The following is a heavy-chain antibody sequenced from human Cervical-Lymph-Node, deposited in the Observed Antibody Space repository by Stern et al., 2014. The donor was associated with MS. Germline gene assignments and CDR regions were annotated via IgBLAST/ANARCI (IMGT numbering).Heavy chain of an antibody. CDR3: ARGASCSSSNCYHYGMDV. Sequence: QVQLQESGPGLVKPSGTLSLTCAVSGGSLSSSDWWNWVRQSPGKGLEWIGEVFDTGKSNYNPSLKSRVTMSLDKSKNQLSLRLTSVTAADTAIYHCARGASCSSSNCYHYGMDVWGPGTTVIVSS. V-gene: IGHV4-4*02. D-gene: IGHD2-2*01. J-gene: IGHJ6*02. CDR2: VFDTGKS. CDR1: GGSLSSSDW.